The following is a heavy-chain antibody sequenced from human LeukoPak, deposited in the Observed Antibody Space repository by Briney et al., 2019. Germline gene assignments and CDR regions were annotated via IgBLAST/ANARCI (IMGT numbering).Heavy chain of an antibody. J-gene: IGHJ4*02. D-gene: IGHD3-10*01. Sequence: PGGSLRLSCAASGFTFSSYGMHWVRQAPGKGLEGVAFIRYDGSNKYYADSVKGRFTISRDNSKNTLYLQMNSLRAEDTAVYYCARRTTTGVLLWFGDYFDYWGQGTLVTVSS. CDR2: IRYDGSNK. V-gene: IGHV3-30*02. CDR3: ARRTTTGVLLWFGDYFDY. CDR1: GFTFSSYG.